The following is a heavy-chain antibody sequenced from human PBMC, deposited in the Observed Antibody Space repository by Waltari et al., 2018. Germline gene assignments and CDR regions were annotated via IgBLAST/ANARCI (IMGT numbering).Heavy chain of an antibody. Sequence: QVQLVQSGAEVKKPGASVKVSCKASGYTFTDYFIHWVRQAPGQGLEWMGRINPYSGGTNYAQKFQDRVTMTRDASISTAYMELSRLKSDDTAVYYCARGGGGSPNSFDPWGQGTLVTVSS. CDR2: INPYSGGT. CDR3: ARGGGGSPNSFDP. CDR1: GYTFTDYF. V-gene: IGHV1-2*06. J-gene: IGHJ5*02. D-gene: IGHD3-16*01.